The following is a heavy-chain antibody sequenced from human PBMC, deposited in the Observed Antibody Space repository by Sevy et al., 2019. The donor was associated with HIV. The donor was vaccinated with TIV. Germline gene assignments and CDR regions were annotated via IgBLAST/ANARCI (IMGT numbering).Heavy chain of an antibody. Sequence: GGSLRLSCAASGFTFSSYAMSWVRQAPGKGLEWVSAISGSGGSTYYADSVKGQFTISRDNSKNTLYLQMNSLRAEDTAVYYCAKVFTAVASENYFDYWGQGTLVTVSS. V-gene: IGHV3-23*01. D-gene: IGHD6-19*01. J-gene: IGHJ4*02. CDR2: ISGSGGST. CDR1: GFTFSSYA. CDR3: AKVFTAVASENYFDY.